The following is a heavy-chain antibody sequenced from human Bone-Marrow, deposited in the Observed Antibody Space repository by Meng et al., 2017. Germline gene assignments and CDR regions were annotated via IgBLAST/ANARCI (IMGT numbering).Heavy chain of an antibody. J-gene: IGHJ4*02. CDR2: INHSGST. CDR1: GGSFSGYY. CDR3: ARGLAYCSGGSCYPGSYFDY. D-gene: IGHD2-15*01. V-gene: IGHV4-34*01. Sequence: QVQPQQWGAGLLKPSETLSLTCAVYGGSFSGYYWSWIRQPPGKGLEWIGEINHSGSTDYNPSLKSRVTISVDTSKNQFSLKLSSVTAADTAVYYCARGLAYCSGGSCYPGSYFDYWGQGTLVTVSS.